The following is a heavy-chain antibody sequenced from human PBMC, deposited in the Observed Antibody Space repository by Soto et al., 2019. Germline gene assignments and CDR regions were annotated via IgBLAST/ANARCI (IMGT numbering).Heavy chain of an antibody. CDR2: LSHNGGST. V-gene: IGHV3-64D*06. Sequence: GGSLRLSCSASGFTFSTYVMHWVRQAPGKGLEYVSALSHNGGSTYYADSVKGRFTISRDNPKNTLHLQVTSLRAEDTAVYYCVKTSSAGYNWNPQYYNGLDVWGQGTTVTVSS. CDR1: GFTFSTYV. J-gene: IGHJ6*02. D-gene: IGHD1-20*01. CDR3: VKTSSAGYNWNPQYYNGLDV.